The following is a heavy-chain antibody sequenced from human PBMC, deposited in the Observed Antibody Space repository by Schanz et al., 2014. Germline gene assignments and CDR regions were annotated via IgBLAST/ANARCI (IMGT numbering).Heavy chain of an antibody. Sequence: QVQLVESGSELKKPGASVKVSCKASGYTLTHYAMNWVRQAPGQGPEWMGWINVYNGDTKFAKTFQGRVTMTTDTSTSTAYMELRSLRSDDTAVYYCARGGDYIVVLVAVTREYYYHAMDVWGQGTTVTVSS. V-gene: IGHV1-18*01. CDR3: ARGGDYIVVLVAVTREYYYHAMDV. CDR2: INVYNGDT. J-gene: IGHJ6*02. CDR1: GYTLTHYA. D-gene: IGHD2-15*01.